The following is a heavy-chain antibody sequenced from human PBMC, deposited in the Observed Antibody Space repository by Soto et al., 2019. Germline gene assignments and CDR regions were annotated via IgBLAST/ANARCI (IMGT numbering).Heavy chain of an antibody. CDR3: AKERRSSRPYFYGMDV. V-gene: IGHV3-30*18. D-gene: IGHD6-13*01. CDR1: GFTFSSYA. J-gene: IGHJ6*02. CDR2: ISYDGSNK. Sequence: GGTLRLSCAASGFTFSSYAMRWVRQAPGKGLEGLAIISYDGSNKYYAYSVKGRFTISRDNSTNTLYLQMNSLSAEDTAMYHCAKERRSSRPYFYGMDVWGQGTTVTVSS.